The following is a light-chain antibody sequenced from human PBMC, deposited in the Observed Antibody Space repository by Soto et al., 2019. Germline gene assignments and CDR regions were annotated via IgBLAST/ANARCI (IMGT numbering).Light chain of an antibody. J-gene: IGKJ4*01. CDR3: QQYGRSPLT. CDR1: QSVSSSY. Sequence: EIVLTQSPGTLSLSPGERATLSCRASQSVSSSYLAWYQQKPGQAPRLLIYGASSRATGIPDRFSGSRSGTDFTLTISRLETEDFAVYYCQQYGRSPLTFGGGTKVEIK. V-gene: IGKV3-20*01. CDR2: GAS.